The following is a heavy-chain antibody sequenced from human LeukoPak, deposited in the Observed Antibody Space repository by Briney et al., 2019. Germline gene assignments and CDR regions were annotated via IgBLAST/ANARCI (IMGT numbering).Heavy chain of an antibody. Sequence: GGSLRLSCAASGFTFSSYWMSWVRQAPGKGLEWVANIKQDGSEKYYVDSVKGRFTISRDNAKNSLYLQMNSLRAEDTAVYYCAKDQICGGDCYFFDYWGQGTLVTVSS. V-gene: IGHV3-7*03. D-gene: IGHD2-21*02. CDR1: GFTFSSYW. CDR2: IKQDGSEK. CDR3: AKDQICGGDCYFFDY. J-gene: IGHJ4*02.